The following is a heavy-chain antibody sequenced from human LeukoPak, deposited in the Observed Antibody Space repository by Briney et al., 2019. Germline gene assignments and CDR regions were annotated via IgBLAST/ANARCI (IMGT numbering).Heavy chain of an antibody. J-gene: IGHJ4*02. V-gene: IGHV3-23*01. CDR1: GFTSTNYA. Sequence: GGSLRLSCAASGFTSTNYAMNWVRQAPGKGLEWVSVLIGSSGSTDYADSVKGRFTISRDTSKNTLFLQMNSLRAEDTAIYFCAKGAYDYIEIGYFDSWGQGTLVTVSS. CDR3: AKGAYDYIEIGYFDS. D-gene: IGHD5-12*01. CDR2: LIGSSGST.